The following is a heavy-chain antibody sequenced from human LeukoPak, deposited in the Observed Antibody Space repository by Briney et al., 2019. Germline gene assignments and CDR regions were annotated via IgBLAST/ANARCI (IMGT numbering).Heavy chain of an antibody. CDR1: GYTFTSYW. Sequence: GESLKISCKGSGYTFTSYWIWWVRHMPGKSLEWMSITYPGDSSTTYSPFLQGQVTISADTFSNAYLQWSSLKASDTAMYYCVRLITFWGYGANTGYYFDYWGQGTLVTVSS. V-gene: IGHV5-51*01. J-gene: IGHJ4*02. CDR2: TYPGDSST. D-gene: IGHD4-23*01. CDR3: VRLITFWGYGANTGYYFDY.